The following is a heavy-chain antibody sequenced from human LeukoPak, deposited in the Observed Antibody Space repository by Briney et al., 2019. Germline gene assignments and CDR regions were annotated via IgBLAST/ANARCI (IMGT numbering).Heavy chain of an antibody. Sequence: APVKVSCKASGYTFTSYGISWVRQAPGQGLEWMGWISAYNGNTNYAQKLQGRVTMTTDTSTSTAYMELRSLRSDDTAVYYCARDKTGIFDWPYWGQGTLVTVSS. D-gene: IGHD3-9*01. CDR1: GYTFTSYG. CDR2: ISAYNGNT. CDR3: ARDKTGIFDWPY. J-gene: IGHJ4*02. V-gene: IGHV1-18*01.